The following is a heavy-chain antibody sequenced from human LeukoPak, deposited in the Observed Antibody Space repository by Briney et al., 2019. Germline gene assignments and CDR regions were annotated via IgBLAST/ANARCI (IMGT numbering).Heavy chain of an antibody. D-gene: IGHD1-26*01. V-gene: IGHV3-21*01. CDR2: ITSSSTYT. J-gene: IGHJ6*03. CDR3: ARDPYSGTYGDTYYYYMDV. Sequence: GGSLRLSCAASGFTFSSYSMNWVHQTPGKGLEWVSSITSSSTYTFYADSVKGRFTISRDNARNSLYLQMNSLRAEDTAVYYCARDPYSGTYGDTYYYYMDVWGKGTTVTISS. CDR1: GFTFSSYS.